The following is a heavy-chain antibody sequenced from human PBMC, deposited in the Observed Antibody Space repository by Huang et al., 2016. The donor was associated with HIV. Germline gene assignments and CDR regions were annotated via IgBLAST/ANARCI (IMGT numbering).Heavy chain of an antibody. CDR3: ARARGYLYDSTGYYSRYYFDS. V-gene: IGHV1-8*03. CDR1: GFTFSNYD. Sequence: QVQLVQSGAEVKKPGASVKVSCKASGFTFSNYDFNWVRQASGQGLEWMGWMNPKGGNTGYAQKFQGRVTITRNTSISTAYMGLRSLRSEDTAVYYCARARGYLYDSTGYYSRYYFDSWGQGTLVTVSS. CDR2: MNPKGGNT. J-gene: IGHJ4*02. D-gene: IGHD3-22*01.